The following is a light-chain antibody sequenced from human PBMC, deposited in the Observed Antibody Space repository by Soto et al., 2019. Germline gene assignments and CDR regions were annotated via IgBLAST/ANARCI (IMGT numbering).Light chain of an antibody. CDR2: SND. J-gene: IGLJ2*01. Sequence: QSVLTQPPSASGTPGQRVSISCSGGSSNIGTNTVNWYQHLPGTAPKLLIFSNDERPSGVPDRFSGSKSGTSASLAISGLQSDDEADYYCVTWDDSLNGVVFGGGTKLTVL. V-gene: IGLV1-44*01. CDR3: VTWDDSLNGVV. CDR1: SSNIGTNT.